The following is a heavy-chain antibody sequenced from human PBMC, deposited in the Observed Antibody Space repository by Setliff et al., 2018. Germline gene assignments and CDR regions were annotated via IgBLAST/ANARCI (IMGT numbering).Heavy chain of an antibody. CDR2: ISAGTTI. D-gene: IGHD2-2*02. V-gene: IGHV3-48*01. CDR3: ARSSAPIKRDYMDV. J-gene: IGHJ6*03. Sequence: GGSLRLSCAASGFAFSSYSMNWVRQAPGKGLECVSSISAGTTIYYADSVKGRFTVSRDNAKNSLYLQMNSLRADDAAVYYCARSSAPIKRDYMDVWGKGTTVTVSS. CDR1: GFAFSSYS.